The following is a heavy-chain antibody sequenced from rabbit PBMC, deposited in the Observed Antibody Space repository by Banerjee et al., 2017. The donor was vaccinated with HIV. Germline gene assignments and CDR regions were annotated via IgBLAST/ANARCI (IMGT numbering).Heavy chain of an antibody. CDR3: ARDVVGINDYINL. Sequence: QEQLEESGGDLVKPEGSLTLTCKASGFDFSSYWMSWVRQAPGKGLEWIGYIYTGSGSTYYANWAKGRFTISRPSSTTVTLQMTSLTAADTATYFCARDVVGINDYINLWGPGTLVTVS. CDR2: IYTGSGST. J-gene: IGHJ4*01. D-gene: IGHD8-1*01. CDR1: GFDFSSYW. V-gene: IGHV1S45*01.